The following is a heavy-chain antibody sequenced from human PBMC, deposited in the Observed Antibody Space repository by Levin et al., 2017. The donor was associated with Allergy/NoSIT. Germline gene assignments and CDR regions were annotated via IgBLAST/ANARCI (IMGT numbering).Heavy chain of an antibody. CDR2: ISYDGSNK. V-gene: IGHV3-30*18. D-gene: IGHD3-9*01. CDR3: AKALRYFDWKGAFDI. J-gene: IGHJ3*02. CDR1: GFTFSSYG. Sequence: GESLKISCAASGFTFSSYGMHWVRQAPGKGLEWVAVISYDGSNKYYADSVKGRFTISRDNSKNTLYLQMNSLRAEDTAVYYCAKALRYFDWKGAFDIWGQGTMVTVSS.